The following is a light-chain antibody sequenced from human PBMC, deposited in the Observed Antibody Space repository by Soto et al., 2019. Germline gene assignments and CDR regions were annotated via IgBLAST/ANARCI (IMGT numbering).Light chain of an antibody. CDR3: QQRSDWPST. Sequence: EIVLTQSPATLSLSPGERATLSCRASQSVSRYLAWYQQKPGQAPRLLIYDASNRATGIPARFSGSGSGTDFTRTISRLVPEDFAVYYCQQRSDWPSTFGGGTKVQIK. CDR2: DAS. J-gene: IGKJ4*01. CDR1: QSVSRY. V-gene: IGKV3-11*01.